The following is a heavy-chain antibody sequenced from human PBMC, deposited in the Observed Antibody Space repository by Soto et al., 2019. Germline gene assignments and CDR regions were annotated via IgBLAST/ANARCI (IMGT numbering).Heavy chain of an antibody. CDR3: AKSRDSGYDSFYFDY. CDR1: GFTFSSYA. D-gene: IGHD5-12*01. V-gene: IGHV3-23*01. J-gene: IGHJ4*02. CDR2: ISGSGGST. Sequence: PGGSLRLSCAASGFTFSSYAMSWVRQAPGKGLEWVSAISGSGGSTYYADSVKGRFTISRDNSKNTLYLQMNSLRAEDTAVYYCAKSRDSGYDSFYFDYWGQGTLVTVSS.